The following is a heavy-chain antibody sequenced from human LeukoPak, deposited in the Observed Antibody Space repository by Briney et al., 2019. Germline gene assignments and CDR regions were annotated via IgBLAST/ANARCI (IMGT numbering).Heavy chain of an antibody. J-gene: IGHJ4*02. CDR1: GYSISSGYY. D-gene: IGHD2-15*01. Sequence: SETLSLTCTVSGYSISSGYYWSWIRQPPGKGLEWIGYIYYSGSTYYNPSLKSRVTISVDTSKNQFSLKLSSVTAADTAVYYCARVPAAYYYFDYWGQGTLVTVSS. V-gene: IGHV4-30-4*01. CDR2: IYYSGST. CDR3: ARVPAAYYYFDY.